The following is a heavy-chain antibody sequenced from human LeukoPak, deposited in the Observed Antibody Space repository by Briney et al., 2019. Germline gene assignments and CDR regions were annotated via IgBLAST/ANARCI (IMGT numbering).Heavy chain of an antibody. CDR1: GFTFDDYA. D-gene: IGHD3-9*01. CDR3: AKVFNFQNYDILTGDAFDI. V-gene: IGHV3-9*01. J-gene: IGHJ3*02. Sequence: GGSLRLSCAASGFTFDDYAMHWVRQAPGKGLEWVSGISWNSGSIGYADSVKGRFTISRDNAKNSLYLQMNSLRAEDTALYYCAKVFNFQNYDILTGDAFDIWGQGTMVTVSS. CDR2: ISWNSGSI.